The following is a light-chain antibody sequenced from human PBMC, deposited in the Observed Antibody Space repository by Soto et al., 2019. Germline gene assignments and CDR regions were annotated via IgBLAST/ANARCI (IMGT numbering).Light chain of an antibody. CDR2: VNSDGSH. V-gene: IGLV4-69*02. CDR3: QTWGKGIVV. J-gene: IGLJ2*01. Sequence: QLVLTQSPSASASLGAWVKLTCTLSSGHSSYAIAWHQQQPEKGPRYLMKVNSDGSHTKGDGIPDRFSGSSSGAERYLTISSLQSEDDADYYCQTWGKGIVVFGGGTKLTVL. CDR1: SGHSSYA.